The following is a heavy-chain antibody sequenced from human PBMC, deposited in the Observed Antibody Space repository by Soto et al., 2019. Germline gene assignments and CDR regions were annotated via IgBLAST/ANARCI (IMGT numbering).Heavy chain of an antibody. V-gene: IGHV1-69*01. CDR3: AAELGFGKLSVV. J-gene: IGHJ6*02. Sequence: QVQVVQSGVEVRRPGSSVKVSCKASGDTFRNVVTSGWRQAPGQGLEWMGGIIPLFGTTDFAQRFQGRLTITTDESTTTAYMELSRLRSEDTATYYCAAELGFGKLSVVWGQGTTVIVSS. CDR1: GDTFRNVV. CDR2: IIPLFGTT. D-gene: IGHD3-10*01.